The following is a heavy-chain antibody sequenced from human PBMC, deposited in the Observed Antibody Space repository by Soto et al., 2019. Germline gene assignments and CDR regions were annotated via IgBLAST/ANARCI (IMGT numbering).Heavy chain of an antibody. D-gene: IGHD3-9*01. CDR1: GFTFRTFT. CDR3: AKDRDPDGIWTFDS. V-gene: IGHV3-23*01. J-gene: IGHJ5*01. CDR2: IIGGDGDK. Sequence: EVQLLEHGGQLVQPGESLRLSCAASGFTFRTFTMNWVRQAPGKGLVWVSGIIGGDGDKFYSDSVKGRFTISRDNSKDMLFLQMSSLRVDDTAVYYCAKDRDPDGIWTFDSWGQGTLVTVSS.